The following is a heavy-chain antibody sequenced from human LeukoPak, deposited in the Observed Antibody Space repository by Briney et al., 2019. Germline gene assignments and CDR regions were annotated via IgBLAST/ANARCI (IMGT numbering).Heavy chain of an antibody. Sequence: SHTLSLTCTVSGGSISSSSYYWGWIRQPPGKGLEWIGCINYSRSTKYNPSRKSRVNISLSTTNNHSSLKLNSVTAADTAVYYCARQREMATRYAFDIWGQGTMVTVSS. V-gene: IGHV4-39*01. D-gene: IGHD5-24*01. CDR3: ARQREMATRYAFDI. CDR2: INYSRST. CDR1: GGSISSSSYY. J-gene: IGHJ3*02.